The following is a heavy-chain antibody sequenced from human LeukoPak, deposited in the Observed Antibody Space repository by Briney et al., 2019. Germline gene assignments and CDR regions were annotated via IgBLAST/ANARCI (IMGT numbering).Heavy chain of an antibody. CDR2: TYYRSKWYH. Sequence: SQTLSLTCAISGDSVSSHSSAWNWIRHSPSSGLEWRGRTYYRSKWYHDYAVSVRSRMSNNPDTSKNQFSLQLSSVTPEDTAVYYCARDPAYNYGMDVWGQGTTVTVSS. V-gene: IGHV6-1*01. D-gene: IGHD2-2*01. CDR1: GDSVSSHSSA. J-gene: IGHJ6*02. CDR3: ARDPAYNYGMDV.